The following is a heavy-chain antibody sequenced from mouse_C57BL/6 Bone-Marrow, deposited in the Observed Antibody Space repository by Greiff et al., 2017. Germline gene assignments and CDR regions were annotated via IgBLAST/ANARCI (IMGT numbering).Heavy chain of an antibody. CDR1: GYTFTNYW. V-gene: IGHV1-64*01. CDR3: ARSYDYDDYTMDY. D-gene: IGHD2-4*01. CDR2: MHPNGGSP. Sequence: VQLQQPGAELVKPGASVKLSCKASGYTFTNYWMHWVKQRPGQGLEWIGMMHPNGGSPDYNETFKSEATLSVDTSSRTAYMELSSLTSEDSAVYYCARSYDYDDYTMDYWGQGTSVTVSS. J-gene: IGHJ4*01.